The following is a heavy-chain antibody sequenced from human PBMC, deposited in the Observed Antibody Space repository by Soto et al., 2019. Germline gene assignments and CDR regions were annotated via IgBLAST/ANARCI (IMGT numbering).Heavy chain of an antibody. D-gene: IGHD2-2*02. Sequence: GGSLRLSCAASGFTFSSYDMHWVHQATGKGLEWVSAIGTAGDTYYPGSVKGRFTISRENAKNSLYLQMNSLRAGDTAVYYCARGGGPPTRYCSSTSCYIYYYYMDVWGKGTTVTVSS. J-gene: IGHJ6*03. V-gene: IGHV3-13*01. CDR1: GFTFSSYD. CDR2: IGTAGDT. CDR3: ARGGGPPTRYCSSTSCYIYYYYMDV.